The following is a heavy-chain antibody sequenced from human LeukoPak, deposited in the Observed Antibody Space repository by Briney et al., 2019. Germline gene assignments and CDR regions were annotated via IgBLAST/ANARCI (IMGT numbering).Heavy chain of an antibody. Sequence: ASVKVSCKSSGYTFTSYYIHWVRQAPGQGLEWMGWINPNSGGTNYAQKFQGRVTMTRDTSISTVYMEMSRLRSDDTAVYYCARESVPAVAARRGLNYWGQGTLVAVSS. CDR3: ARESVPAVAARRGLNY. V-gene: IGHV1-2*02. D-gene: IGHD6-6*01. CDR2: INPNSGGT. CDR1: GYTFTSYY. J-gene: IGHJ4*02.